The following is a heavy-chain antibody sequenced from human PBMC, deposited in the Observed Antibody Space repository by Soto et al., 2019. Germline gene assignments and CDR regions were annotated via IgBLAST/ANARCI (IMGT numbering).Heavy chain of an antibody. CDR3: ASPSGTVTLGNYYYGMDV. V-gene: IGHV1-69*06. CDR2: IIPIFGTA. CDR1: GGTFSSYA. Sequence: LVKVSCKASGGTFSSYAISWVRQAPGQGLEWMGGIIPIFGTANYAQKFQGRVTITADKSTSTAYMELSSLRSEDTAVYYCASPSGTVTLGNYYYGMDVWGQGTTVTSP. J-gene: IGHJ6*02. D-gene: IGHD4-17*01.